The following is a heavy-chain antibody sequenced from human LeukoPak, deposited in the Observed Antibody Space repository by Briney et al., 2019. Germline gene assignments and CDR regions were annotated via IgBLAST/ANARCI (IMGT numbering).Heavy chain of an antibody. V-gene: IGHV4-30-4*08. J-gene: IGHJ5*02. D-gene: IGHD6-13*01. CDR2: IYYSGST. Sequence: ASETLSLTCTVSGGSISSSSYYWGWIRQPPGKGLEWIGYIYYSGSTYYNPSLKSRVTISVDTSKNQFSLKLSSVTAADTAVYYCARVVRIAAAGGIGLNWFDPWGQGTLVTVSS. CDR1: GGSISSSSYY. CDR3: ARVVRIAAAGGIGLNWFDP.